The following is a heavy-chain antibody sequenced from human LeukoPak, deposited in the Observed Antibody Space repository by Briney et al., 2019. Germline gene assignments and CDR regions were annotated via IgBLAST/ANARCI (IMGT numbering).Heavy chain of an antibody. J-gene: IGHJ4*02. CDR3: AGHLYSATYYY. V-gene: IGHV4-59*08. D-gene: IGHD1-26*01. CDR2: IHSSGNT. Sequence: SETLSLTCTVSGGSISPYYWSWIRQPPGKGLEWIGYIHSSGNTNYNPALKSRVTISVDTSKNQFSLKVTSVTAADTAVYYCAGHLYSATYYYWGQGTLVTTSS. CDR1: GGSISPYY.